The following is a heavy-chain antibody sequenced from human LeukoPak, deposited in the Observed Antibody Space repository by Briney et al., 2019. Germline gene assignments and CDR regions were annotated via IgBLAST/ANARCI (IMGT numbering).Heavy chain of an antibody. Sequence: GGSLRLSCAASGFTFSSYAMSWVRQAPGKGLEWVSAISGSGGSTYYADSVKGRFTISTDNSKNTLYLQMNSLRAEDTAEYYCAKGDYDFWSGYNTYFDYWGQGTLVTVSS. CDR3: AKGDYDFWSGYNTYFDY. CDR1: GFTFSSYA. V-gene: IGHV3-23*01. D-gene: IGHD3-3*01. CDR2: ISGSGGST. J-gene: IGHJ4*02.